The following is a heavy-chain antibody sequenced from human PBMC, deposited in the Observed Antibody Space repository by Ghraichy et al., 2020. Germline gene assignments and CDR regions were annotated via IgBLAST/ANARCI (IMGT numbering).Heavy chain of an antibody. Sequence: SETLSLTCAVYGGSFSGYYWSWIRQPPGKGLEWIGEINHSGSTNYNPSLKSRVTISVDTSKNQFSLKLSSVTAADTAVYYCARILRFLEWLPFDPWGQGTLVTVSS. CDR1: GGSFSGYY. J-gene: IGHJ5*02. D-gene: IGHD3-3*01. CDR3: ARILRFLEWLPFDP. V-gene: IGHV4-34*01. CDR2: INHSGST.